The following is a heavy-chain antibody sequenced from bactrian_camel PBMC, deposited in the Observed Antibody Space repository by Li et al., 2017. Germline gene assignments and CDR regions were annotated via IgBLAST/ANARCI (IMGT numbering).Heavy chain of an antibody. J-gene: IGHJ6*01. CDR3: VADETCVRWYLPAGSADFGA. Sequence: QLVESGGGSVQPGGSLRLSCAISGNTYSLNCLGWFRQAPGMEREQVAVFRYTFGRTTYYDESVKGRFTISRDNRENTVYLEMNNLKPEDTAMYYCVADETCVRWYLPAGSADFGAWGQGTQVTVS. V-gene: IGHV3S53*01. D-gene: IGHD2*01. CDR1: GNTYSLNC. CDR2: FRYTFGRTT.